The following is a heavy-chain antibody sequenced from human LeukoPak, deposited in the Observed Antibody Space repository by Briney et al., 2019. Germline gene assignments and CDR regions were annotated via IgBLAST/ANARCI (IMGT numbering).Heavy chain of an antibody. CDR1: GGSISTTSYF. J-gene: IGHJ5*02. CDR3: ARVYSSTHNWFGT. D-gene: IGHD2-2*01. V-gene: IGHV4-39*07. Sequence: PSETLSLTCTVSGGSISTTSYFWAWIRQPPGEGLEWIGSIYYSGTTYYNSSLKSRVTISIERSKNHFSLNLNSLTAADTAVYYCARVYSSTHNWFGTWGQGTQVTVSS. CDR2: IYYSGTT.